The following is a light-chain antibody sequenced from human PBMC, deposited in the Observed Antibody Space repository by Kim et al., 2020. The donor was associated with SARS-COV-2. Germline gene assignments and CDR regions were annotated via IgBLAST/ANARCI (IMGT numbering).Light chain of an antibody. V-gene: IGLV1-40*01. CDR2: RNN. CDR1: SSNIGAGHD. Sequence: QSVLTQPPSVSGAPGQRVSISCTGNSSNIGAGHDVHWCQQLPGTAPKLLIFRNNNRPSGVPDRFSGSKSGTSASLAITGLQAEDEADYYCQSYDSSLSAYVFGGGTKVTVL. CDR3: QSYDSSLSAYV. J-gene: IGLJ1*01.